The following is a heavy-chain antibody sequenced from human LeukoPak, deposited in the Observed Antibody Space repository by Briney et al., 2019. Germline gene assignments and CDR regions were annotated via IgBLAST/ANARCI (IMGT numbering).Heavy chain of an antibody. CDR2: INSDGSST. D-gene: IGHD2-2*01. CDR3: VKGYCSSTSCEGVVFDI. J-gene: IGHJ3*02. CDR1: GFTFSSYW. V-gene: IGHV3-74*01. Sequence: PGGSLRLSCAASGFTFSSYWMHWVRQAPGKGLVWVSRINSDGSSTSYADSVKGRFTISRDNAKNTLYLQMNSLRAEDTAVYYRVKGYCSSTSCEGVVFDIWGQGTMVTVSS.